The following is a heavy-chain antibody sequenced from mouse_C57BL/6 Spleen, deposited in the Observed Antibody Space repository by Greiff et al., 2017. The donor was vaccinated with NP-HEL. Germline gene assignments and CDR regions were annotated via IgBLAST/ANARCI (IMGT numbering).Heavy chain of an antibody. V-gene: IGHV1-50*01. CDR2: IDPSDSYT. CDR1: GYTFTSYW. CDR3: ARGDGSFEG. D-gene: IGHD1-1*01. Sequence: VQLQQPGAELVKPGASVKLSCKASGYTFTSYWMQWVKQRPGQGLEWIGEIDPSDSYTNYNQKFKGKATLTVDTSSSTAYMQLSSLTSEDSAVYYCARGDGSFEGWGKGTTLTVAS. J-gene: IGHJ2*01.